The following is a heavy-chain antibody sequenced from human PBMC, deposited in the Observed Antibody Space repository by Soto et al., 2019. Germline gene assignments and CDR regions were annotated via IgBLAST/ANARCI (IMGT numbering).Heavy chain of an antibody. CDR2: IKSKTDDGTT. Sequence: GGSLRLSCTVSGFTFSNAWMTWVRQAPGKGLEWVGRIKSKTDDGTTDYAAPVKGRFTISRDDSRNTLYLQMNSLKTEDTAVYYCTTDSSSWAYYYYYGMDVRGQGTPVTVSS. CDR3: TTDSSSWAYYYYYGMDV. CDR1: GFTFSNAW. V-gene: IGHV3-15*01. J-gene: IGHJ6*02. D-gene: IGHD2-2*01.